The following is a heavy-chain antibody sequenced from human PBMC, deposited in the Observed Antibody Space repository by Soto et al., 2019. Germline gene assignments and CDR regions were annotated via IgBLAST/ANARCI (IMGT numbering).Heavy chain of an antibody. V-gene: IGHV3-48*01. CDR3: ARDPNPRQEMLYALLGY. J-gene: IGHJ4*02. Sequence: EVQLVESGGGLVQPGGSLRLSCAASGFTFSSYSMNWVRQAPGKGLEWVSYISGSSSMIYYADSVKGRFTISRDNAKNSLYQQMNSLRAEDTAVYYCARDPNPRQEMLYALLGYWGQGTLVTVSS. CDR2: ISGSSSMI. CDR1: GFTFSSYS. D-gene: IGHD2-8*01.